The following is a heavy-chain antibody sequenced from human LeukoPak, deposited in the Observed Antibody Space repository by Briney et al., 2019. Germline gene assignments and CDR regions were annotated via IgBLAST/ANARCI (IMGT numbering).Heavy chain of an antibody. CDR2: IYYSGST. V-gene: IGHV4-39*07. CDR1: GGSISSSSYY. CDR3: ARDPIRITMIVVPRWAFDI. Sequence: SETLSLTCTVSGGSISSSSYYWGWLHQPPGKGLEWIGSIYYSGSTYYNPSLKSRVTISVDTSKNQFSLKLSSVTAADTAVYYCARDPIRITMIVVPRWAFDIWGQGTMVTVSS. J-gene: IGHJ3*02. D-gene: IGHD3-22*01.